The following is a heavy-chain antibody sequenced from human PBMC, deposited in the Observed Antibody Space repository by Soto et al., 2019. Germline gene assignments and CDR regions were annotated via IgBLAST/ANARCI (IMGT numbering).Heavy chain of an antibody. CDR3: ASVVAWIVATTYYYCGMDV. Sequence: EASVKVSCKASGGTFSSYAISWVRQAPGQGLEWMGGIIPIFGTANYAQKFQGRVTITADESTSTAYMELSSLRSEDTAVYYCASVVAWIVATTYYYCGMDVWGQGTTVTVSS. CDR2: IIPIFGTA. CDR1: GGTFSSYA. D-gene: IGHD5-12*01. V-gene: IGHV1-69*13. J-gene: IGHJ6*02.